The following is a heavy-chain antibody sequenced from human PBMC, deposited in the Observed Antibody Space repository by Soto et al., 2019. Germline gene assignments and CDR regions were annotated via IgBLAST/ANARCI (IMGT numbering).Heavy chain of an antibody. D-gene: IGHD2-2*01. CDR1: GFTFSSYS. Sequence: PGGSLRLSCAASGFTFSSYSMNWVRQAPGKGLAWVSRIRKKDNSYTTEYAASVKGRFTISRNDSKNSLFLQMNSLTTEDTAIYYCSRVGCISTRCSGYFDYWGQGILVTVSS. J-gene: IGHJ4*02. CDR3: SRVGCISTRCSGYFDY. V-gene: IGHV3-72*01. CDR2: IRKKDNSYTT.